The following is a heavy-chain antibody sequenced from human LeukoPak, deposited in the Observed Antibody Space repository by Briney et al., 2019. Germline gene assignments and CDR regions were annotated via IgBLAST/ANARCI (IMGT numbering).Heavy chain of an antibody. Sequence: PGGSLRLSCAASGFTFSSSAMSWVRQAPGKGLEWVSAISNNGGYTYYADSVQGRFTISRDNSKSTLCLQMNSLRAEDTAVYYCAKGGYWGQGTLVTVSS. CDR3: AKGGY. J-gene: IGHJ4*02. CDR2: ISNNGGYT. CDR1: GFTFSSSA. V-gene: IGHV3-23*01.